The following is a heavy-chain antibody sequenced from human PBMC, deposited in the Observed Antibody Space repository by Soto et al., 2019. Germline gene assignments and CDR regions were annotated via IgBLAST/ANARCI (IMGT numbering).Heavy chain of an antibody. CDR3: ARSSTSGWFDP. CDR2: IYYSGST. D-gene: IGHD2-2*01. J-gene: IGHJ5*02. V-gene: IGHV4-61*01. Sequence: SETLSLTCAVSGYSISSGYYWSWIRQPPGKGLEWIGYIYYSGSTNYNPSLKSRVTISVDTSKNQFSLKLSSVTAADTAVYYCARSSTSGWFDPWGQGTLVTVSS. CDR1: GYSISSGYY.